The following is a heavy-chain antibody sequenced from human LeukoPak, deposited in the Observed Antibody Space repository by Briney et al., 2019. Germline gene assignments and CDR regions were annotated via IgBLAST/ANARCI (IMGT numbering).Heavy chain of an antibody. D-gene: IGHD5-24*01. J-gene: IGHJ6*02. V-gene: IGHV1-69*01. CDR1: GGTFSSYA. CDR3: AREEMATMPIYYYGMDV. Sequence: SVKVSCKASGGTFSSYAISWVRQAPGQGLEWMGGIIPIFGTANYAQKFQGRVTITADESTSTAYMELSSLRSEDTAVYYCAREEMATMPIYYYGMDVWGQGTTATVSS. CDR2: IIPIFGTA.